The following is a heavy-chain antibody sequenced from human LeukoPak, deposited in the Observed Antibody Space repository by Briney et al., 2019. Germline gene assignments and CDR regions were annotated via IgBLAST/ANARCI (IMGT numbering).Heavy chain of an antibody. D-gene: IGHD6-6*01. CDR3: AKATRYSSSCFDY. J-gene: IGHJ4*02. CDR2: IYSGGST. Sequence: GGSLRLSCAASGFTVSSNYMSWVRQAPGKGLEWVSVIYSGGSTYYADSVKGRFTISRDNSKNTLYLQMNSLRAEDTAVYYCAKATRYSSSCFDYWGQGTLVTVSS. V-gene: IGHV3-66*01. CDR1: GFTVSSNY.